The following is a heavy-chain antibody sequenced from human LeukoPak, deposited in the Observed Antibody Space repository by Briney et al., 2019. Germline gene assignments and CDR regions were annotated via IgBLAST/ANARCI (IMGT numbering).Heavy chain of an antibody. CDR2: IWYDGSNK. CDR1: GFTFRNHG. J-gene: IGHJ3*02. Sequence: GGSLRLSCAASGFTFRNHGMHWVRQAPGKGLERVAVIWYDGSNKYYADSVKGRFTISRDNSKNTLYLQMNSLRAEDTAVYYCARDGVRRFGELNAFDIWGQGTMVTVSS. V-gene: IGHV3-33*01. D-gene: IGHD3-10*01. CDR3: ARDGVRRFGELNAFDI.